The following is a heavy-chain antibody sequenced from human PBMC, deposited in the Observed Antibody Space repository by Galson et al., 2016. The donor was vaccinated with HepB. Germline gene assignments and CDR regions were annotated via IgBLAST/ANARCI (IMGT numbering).Heavy chain of an antibody. CDR2: ISYDGTNT. CDR1: GFGFRSYG. Sequence: SLRLSCAASGFGFRSYGMHWARQAPGKGLEWVAGISYDGTNTYYADSVKGRFTISRDNSKNTLYLQMNSLRAEDTAVYFCAKDAILGCGRDCYVDYWGQGTLVTVSS. CDR3: AKDAILGCGRDCYVDY. D-gene: IGHD2-21*02. J-gene: IGHJ4*02. V-gene: IGHV3-30*18.